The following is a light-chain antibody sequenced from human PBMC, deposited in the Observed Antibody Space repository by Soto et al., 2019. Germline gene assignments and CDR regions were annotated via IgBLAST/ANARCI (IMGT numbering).Light chain of an antibody. J-gene: IGKJ1*01. V-gene: IGKV2D-29*01. CDR1: QSLLHSDGKTF. Sequence: MSLTPLYMSITPGQPTPISCRSSQSLLHSDGKTFFYWYLQRPGQPPQLLIYEVSNRFSGVPDRFSGSGSGTDFTLKISRVEAEDVGVYYCLKTIHLPWTFGQGTKVDI. CDR3: LKTIHLPWT. CDR2: EVS.